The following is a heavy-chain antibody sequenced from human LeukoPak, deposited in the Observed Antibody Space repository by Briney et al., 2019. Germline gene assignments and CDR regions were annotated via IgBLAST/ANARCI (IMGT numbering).Heavy chain of an antibody. V-gene: IGHV4-4*07. D-gene: IGHD3-9*01. CDR2: IYTSGST. J-gene: IGHJ4*02. CDR1: GGSISSYY. Sequence: SETPSLTCTVSGGSISSYYWSWIRQPAGKGLEWIGRIYTSGSTNYNPSLKSRVTMSVDTSKNQFSRKLSSVTAADTAVYYCATHGGGYDIMTGYYFDDYWGQGTLVRVSS. CDR3: ATHGGGYDIMTGYYFDDY.